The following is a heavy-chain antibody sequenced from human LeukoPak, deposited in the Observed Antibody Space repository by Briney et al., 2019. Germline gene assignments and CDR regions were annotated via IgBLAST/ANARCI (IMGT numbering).Heavy chain of an antibody. CDR2: IYHSGST. J-gene: IGHJ4*02. Sequence: SETLSLTRAVSGGSISSGGYSWSWIRQPPGKGLEWIGYIYHSGSTYYNPSLKSRVTISVDRSKNQFSLKLSSVTAADTAVYYCARWMGGYFDYWGQGTLVTVSS. V-gene: IGHV4-30-2*01. D-gene: IGHD3-16*01. CDR1: GGSISSGGYS. CDR3: ARWMGGYFDY.